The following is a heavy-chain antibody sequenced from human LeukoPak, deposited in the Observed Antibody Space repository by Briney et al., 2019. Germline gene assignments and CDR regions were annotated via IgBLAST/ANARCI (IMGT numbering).Heavy chain of an antibody. V-gene: IGHV4-34*01. CDR3: ASLGSRTGIVY. CDR1: GFTFSSYS. D-gene: IGHD3-10*01. CDR2: INHSGST. Sequence: GSLRLSCAASGFTFSSYSMNWIRQPPGKGLEWIGEINHSGSTNYNPSLKSRVTISVDTSKNQFSLKLSSVTAADTAVYYCASLGSRTGIVYWGQGTLVTVSS. J-gene: IGHJ4*02.